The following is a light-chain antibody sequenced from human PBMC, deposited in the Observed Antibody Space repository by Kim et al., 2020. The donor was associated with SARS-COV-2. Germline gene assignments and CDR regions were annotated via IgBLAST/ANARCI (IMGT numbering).Light chain of an antibody. CDR2: KAS. Sequence: SASVGDRVTITCRASQSISSWLAWYQQKPGKAPKLLIYKASSLESGVPSRFSGSGSGTEFTLTISSLQPDDFATYYCQQYNSHSGTFGQGTKLEI. J-gene: IGKJ2*01. CDR1: QSISSW. CDR3: QQYNSHSGT. V-gene: IGKV1-5*03.